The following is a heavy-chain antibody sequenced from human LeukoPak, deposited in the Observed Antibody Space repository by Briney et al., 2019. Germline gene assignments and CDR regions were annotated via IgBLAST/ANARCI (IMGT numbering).Heavy chain of an antibody. CDR2: IHLRGNT. CDR1: GGSISSSNW. Sequence: SETLSLTCAISGGSISSSNWWSWVRQPPGKGLEWVCEIHLRGNTNYNPSLESRVTISVDTSKNQFSLKLSSVTAADTAVYYCARGALEYSSSWHLKEDYYYYMDVWGKGTTVTVSS. CDR3: ARGALEYSSSWHLKEDYYYYMDV. V-gene: IGHV4-4*02. J-gene: IGHJ6*03. D-gene: IGHD6-13*01.